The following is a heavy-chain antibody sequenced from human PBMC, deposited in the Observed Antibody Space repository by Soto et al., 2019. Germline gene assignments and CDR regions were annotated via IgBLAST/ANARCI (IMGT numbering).Heavy chain of an antibody. CDR1: GYSFTSYW. V-gene: IGHV5-51*01. CDR3: ARHYYYYDSSGFGY. J-gene: IGHJ4*02. Sequence: XESLRISCKGSGYSFTSYWIGLVGQMPGKGLEWMGIIYPGDSDTRYSPSFQGQVTISADKSISTAYLQWSSLKASDTAMYYCARHYYYYDSSGFGYWGQGTLVTAPQ. CDR2: IYPGDSDT. D-gene: IGHD3-22*01.